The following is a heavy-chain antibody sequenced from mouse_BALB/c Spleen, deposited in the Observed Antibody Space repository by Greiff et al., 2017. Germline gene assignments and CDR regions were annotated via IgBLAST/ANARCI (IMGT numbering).Heavy chain of an antibody. CDR1: GYTFTSYV. Sequence: VQLQQSGPELVKPGASVKMSCKASGYTFTSYVMHWVKQKPGQGLEWIGYINPYNDGTKYNEKFKGKATLTSDKSSSTAYMELSSLTSEDSAVYYCARELRYGNYWYFDVWGAGTTVTVSS. CDR3: ARELRYGNYWYFDV. D-gene: IGHD2-10*02. J-gene: IGHJ1*01. CDR2: INPYNDGT. V-gene: IGHV1-14*01.